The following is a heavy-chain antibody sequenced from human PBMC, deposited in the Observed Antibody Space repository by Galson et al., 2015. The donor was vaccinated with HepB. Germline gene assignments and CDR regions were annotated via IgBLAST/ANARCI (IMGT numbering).Heavy chain of an antibody. CDR2: IYYSGST. CDR3: ASLQNYYGSGSLVY. J-gene: IGHJ4*02. D-gene: IGHD3-10*01. Sequence: ETLSLTCTVSGGSISSYYWSWIRQPPGKGLEWIGYIYYSGSTNYNPSLKSRVTISVDTSKNQFSLKLSSVTAADTAVYYCASLQNYYGSGSLVYWGQGTLVTVSS. V-gene: IGHV4-59*01. CDR1: GGSISSYY.